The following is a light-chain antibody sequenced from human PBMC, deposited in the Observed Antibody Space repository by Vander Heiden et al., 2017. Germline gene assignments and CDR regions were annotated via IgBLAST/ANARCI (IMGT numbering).Light chain of an antibody. V-gene: IGKV3-20*01. CDR2: GVS. CDR1: QRVSDNQ. J-gene: IGKJ2*01. CDR3: HHYGASPYT. Sequence: EMLLTQSPGTLSLSPGERATLSCRASQRVSDNQLAWYQQKPGQAPRLLMYGVSNRATGIPDRFSGSGSGTDFTLIISRLEPEDFAVYFCHHYGASPYTFGQGTKLEIK.